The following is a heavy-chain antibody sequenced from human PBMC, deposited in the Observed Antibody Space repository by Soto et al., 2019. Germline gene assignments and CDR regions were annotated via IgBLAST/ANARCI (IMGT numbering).Heavy chain of an antibody. J-gene: IGHJ4*02. CDR2: IWYDGSNK. CDR3: ARPSRDGFYFDY. Sequence: GGSLRLSCAASGFTFSSYGMHWVRQAPGKGLEWVAVIWYDGSNKYYADSVKGRFTISRDNSKNTLYLQMNSLRAEDTAVYYCARPSRDGFYFDYWGQGTLVTVSS. D-gene: IGHD2-2*01. CDR1: GFTFSSYG. V-gene: IGHV3-33*01.